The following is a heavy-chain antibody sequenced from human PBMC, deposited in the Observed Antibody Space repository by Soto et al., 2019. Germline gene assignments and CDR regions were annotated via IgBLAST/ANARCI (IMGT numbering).Heavy chain of an antibody. D-gene: IGHD2-15*01. V-gene: IGHV3-13*01. CDR2: IGSAGDT. CDR3: TRKTPTNGMAV. J-gene: IGHJ6*02. CDR1: GVTLSSYG. Sequence: GSVRRSYEASGVTLSSYGRHWVRQATGKGLEWVSGIGSAGDTYYEDPVKGRFTISRENAKNSLYLQMNSLRVGDTAVYYCTRKTPTNGMAVWGQGTTVTVSS.